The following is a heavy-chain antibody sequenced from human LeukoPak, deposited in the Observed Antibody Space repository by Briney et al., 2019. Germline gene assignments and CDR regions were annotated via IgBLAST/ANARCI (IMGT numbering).Heavy chain of an antibody. CDR1: GGSISSHY. CDR3: ARGGAAAGRENEYFQH. D-gene: IGHD6-13*01. Sequence: PSETLSLTCTVSGGSISSHYWSWIRQPPGKGLEWIGYIYYSGSTNYNPSLKSRVTISVDTSKNQFSLKLSSVTAADTAVYYCARGGAAAGRENEYFQHWGQGTLVTVSS. V-gene: IGHV4-59*11. CDR2: IYYSGST. J-gene: IGHJ1*01.